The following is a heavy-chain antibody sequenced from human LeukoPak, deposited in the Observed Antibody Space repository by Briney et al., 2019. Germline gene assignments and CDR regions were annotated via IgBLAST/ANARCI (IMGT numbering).Heavy chain of an antibody. Sequence: GGSLRLSCAASGFTLSSSAMHWVRQAPGKGLEWVSVIWYDGSNKYYADSVKGRFTIYRDISKNTLYLKMNSLRAEDTAMYYCVRDVRGSTNRFDPWGQGTLVTVPS. CDR2: IWYDGSNK. V-gene: IGHV3-33*01. J-gene: IGHJ5*02. D-gene: IGHD3-10*02. CDR3: VRDVRGSTNRFDP. CDR1: GFTLSSSA.